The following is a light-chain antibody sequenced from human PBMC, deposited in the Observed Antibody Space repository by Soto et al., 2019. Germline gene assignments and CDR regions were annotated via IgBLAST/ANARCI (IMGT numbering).Light chain of an antibody. Sequence: DIQMTQSPSTLSASVGERVTITCRASQSISSWLAWYQQKPGKAPKLLIYDASSLESGVPSRFSGSGSGTEFTLTISSLQPDDFATYYCQSSSTFGQGPKVEIK. CDR2: DAS. V-gene: IGKV1-5*01. CDR3: QSSST. CDR1: QSISSW. J-gene: IGKJ1*01.